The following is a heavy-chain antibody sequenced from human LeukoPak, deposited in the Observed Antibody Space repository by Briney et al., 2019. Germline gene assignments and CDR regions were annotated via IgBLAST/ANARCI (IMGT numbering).Heavy chain of an antibody. Sequence: WASVKVSCKASGYTFTSYAMNWVRQAPGQGLEWMGWINTNTGNPTYAQGFTGRFVFSLDTSVSTAYLQISSLKAEDTAVYYCARDGPYDYGGNWLAGSFDYWGQGTLVTVSS. D-gene: IGHD4-23*01. J-gene: IGHJ4*02. CDR3: ARDGPYDYGGNWLAGSFDY. CDR2: INTNTGNP. CDR1: GYTFTSYA. V-gene: IGHV7-4-1*02.